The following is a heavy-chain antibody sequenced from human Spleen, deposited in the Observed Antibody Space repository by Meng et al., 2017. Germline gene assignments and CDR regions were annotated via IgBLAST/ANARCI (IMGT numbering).Heavy chain of an antibody. CDR3: ARDEDISAAGKLFGDY. CDR2: INPKSGDT. Sequence: QVRLVQSGAEVKKPGASGKVSCKPSGYNFPDYYIHWVRQAPGQGLEWMGRINPKSGDTHYAQKFQGRVTMTGDTSISTAYMELSGLRSDDTAVYYCARDEDISAAGKLFGDYWGQGTLVTVSS. CDR1: GYNFPDYY. V-gene: IGHV1-2*06. D-gene: IGHD6-13*01. J-gene: IGHJ4*02.